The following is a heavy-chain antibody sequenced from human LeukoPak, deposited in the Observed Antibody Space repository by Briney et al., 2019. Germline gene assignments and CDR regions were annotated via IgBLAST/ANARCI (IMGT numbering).Heavy chain of an antibody. CDR1: GGSFSGYY. Sequence: KSSETLSLTCAVYGGSFSGYYWSWIRQPPGKGLEWIGEINHSGSTNYNPSLKSRVTISVDTSKNQFSLKLSSVTAADTAVYYCARMWRAMVRGVNPPGDYWGQGTLVTVSS. D-gene: IGHD3-10*01. CDR2: INHSGST. J-gene: IGHJ4*02. V-gene: IGHV4-34*01. CDR3: ARMWRAMVRGVNPPGDY.